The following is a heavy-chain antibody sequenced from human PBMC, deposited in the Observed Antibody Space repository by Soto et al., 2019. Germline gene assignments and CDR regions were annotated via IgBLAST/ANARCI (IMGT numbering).Heavy chain of an antibody. CDR3: ARAPAHYDILTGYYTYGMDV. V-gene: IGHV1-69*13. D-gene: IGHD3-9*01. J-gene: IGHJ6*02. CDR1: GGTFSSYA. Sequence: WASVKVSCKASGGTFSSYAISWVRQAPGQGLEWMGGIIPIFGTANYAQKFQGRVTITADESTSTAYMELSSLRSEDTAVYYCARAPAHYDILTGYYTYGMDVWGQGTTVTVSS. CDR2: IIPIFGTA.